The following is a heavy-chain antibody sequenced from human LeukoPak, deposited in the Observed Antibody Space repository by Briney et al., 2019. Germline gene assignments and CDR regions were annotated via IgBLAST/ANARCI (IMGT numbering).Heavy chain of an antibody. CDR3: ARGPIQLWIHNAMDV. J-gene: IGHJ6*02. V-gene: IGHV3-49*04. Sequence: GGSLRLSCTGSGFTFGDHAMSWVRQAPGKGLEWVGFIRSKAYRGTTEYAASVKGRFTISRDDSASIAYLQMNSLRTEDTAVYYCARGPIQLWIHNAMDVWGQGTSVTVSS. D-gene: IGHD5-18*01. CDR2: IRSKAYRGTT. CDR1: GFTFGDHA.